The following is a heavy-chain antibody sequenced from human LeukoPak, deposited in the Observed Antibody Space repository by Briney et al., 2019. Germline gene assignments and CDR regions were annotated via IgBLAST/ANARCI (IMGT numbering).Heavy chain of an antibody. D-gene: IGHD4-17*01. J-gene: IGHJ4*02. V-gene: IGHV1-18*01. CDR2: ISAYNGNT. CDR3: ARDPVPTTVTTLTKFDY. Sequence: ASVKVSCKASGYTFTSYGISWVRQAPGQGLEWMGWISAYNGNTNYAQKLQGRVTMTTDTSTNTAYMELRSLRSDDTAVYCCARDPVPTTVTTLTKFDYWGQGTLVTVSS. CDR1: GYTFTSYG.